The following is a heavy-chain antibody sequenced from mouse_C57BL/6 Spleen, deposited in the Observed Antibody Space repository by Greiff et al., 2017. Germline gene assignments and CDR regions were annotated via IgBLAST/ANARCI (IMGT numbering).Heavy chain of an antibody. V-gene: IGHV1-64*01. CDR2: IHPNSGST. Sequence: QVQLKQPGAELVKPGASVKLSCKASGYTFTSYWMHWVKQRPGQGLEWIGMIHPNSGSTKYNEKFKSKATLTVDKSSSTAYMQLSSLTSEDSAVYYCARRKTAQAPYFDYWGQGTTLTVSS. CDR3: ARRKTAQAPYFDY. J-gene: IGHJ2*01. D-gene: IGHD3-2*02. CDR1: GYTFTSYW.